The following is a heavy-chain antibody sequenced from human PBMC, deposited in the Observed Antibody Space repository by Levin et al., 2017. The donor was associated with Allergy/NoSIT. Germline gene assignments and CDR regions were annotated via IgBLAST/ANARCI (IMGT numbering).Heavy chain of an antibody. CDR1: GGTFNSYP. CDR3: ARHPGRDGYKN. Sequence: ASVKVSCKASGGTFNSYPISWVRQAPGQGLEWMGGIIPMFRTADYAQKFQGRVTITADKSTRTAYMELSSLRYEDTAVYYCARHPGRDGYKNWGQGTLVTVSS. D-gene: IGHD5-24*01. V-gene: IGHV1-69*06. J-gene: IGHJ4*02. CDR2: IIPMFRTA.